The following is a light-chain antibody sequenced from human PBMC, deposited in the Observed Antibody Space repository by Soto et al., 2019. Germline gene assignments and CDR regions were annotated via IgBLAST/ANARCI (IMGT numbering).Light chain of an antibody. CDR3: QHYNEWPPWT. CDR1: QSVRNN. CDR2: GAS. V-gene: IGKV3-15*01. J-gene: IGKJ1*01. Sequence: DIVMTQSSATLSVSPGERATLSCRASQSVRNNLAWYQQKPGQAPRLLIFGASTRATGTPARFSGSGSGTEFTLTISSLQSEDFAIYYCQHYNEWPPWTFGQGTKVDIK.